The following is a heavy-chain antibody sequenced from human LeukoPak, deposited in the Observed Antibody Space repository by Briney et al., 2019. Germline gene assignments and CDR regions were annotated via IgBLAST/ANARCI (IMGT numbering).Heavy chain of an antibody. D-gene: IGHD3-10*01. CDR3: ARANMVRGVGSFFDRNWFDP. CDR1: GGSISSSSYY. V-gene: IGHV4-39*07. J-gene: IGHJ5*02. Sequence: SETLSLACTVSGGSISSSSYYWGWIRQPPGKGLEWIGSVYYSGSTYYPPSLKSRVTISVDTSKNQFSLKLSSVTAADTAVYYCARANMVRGVGSFFDRNWFDPWGQGTLVTVSS. CDR2: VYYSGST.